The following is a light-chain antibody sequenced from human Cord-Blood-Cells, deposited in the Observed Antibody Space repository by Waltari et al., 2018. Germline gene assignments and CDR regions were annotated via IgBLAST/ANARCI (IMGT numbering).Light chain of an antibody. V-gene: IGLV2-11*01. CDR3: CSYAGSYTV. CDR1: SSDVGGYNY. CDR2: DVS. J-gene: IGLJ3*02. Sequence: QFALTQPRSVSGSPGQSVTISCTGTSSDVGGYNYVSWYQQPPGKAPTLMIYDVSKRPAGGPDRVSGSKSGNTASLTISGLQAEDEADYYCCSYAGSYTVFGGGTKLTVL.